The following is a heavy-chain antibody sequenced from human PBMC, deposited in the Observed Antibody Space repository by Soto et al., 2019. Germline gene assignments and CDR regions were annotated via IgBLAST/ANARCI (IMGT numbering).Heavy chain of an antibody. D-gene: IGHD6-19*01. J-gene: IGHJ4*02. CDR1: GYSFTTYW. CDR3: ARSPTGWSNLYYFDF. V-gene: IGHV5-51*01. CDR2: IYPGDSDT. Sequence: PGESLKISCQGSGYSFTTYWIGWGRQMPGKGLEWMGIIYPGDSDTRYSRSFQGQVTSSAAKSVSTAYLRSSSLKATDTAMYYYARSPTGWSNLYYFDFWGQGTLVTVSS.